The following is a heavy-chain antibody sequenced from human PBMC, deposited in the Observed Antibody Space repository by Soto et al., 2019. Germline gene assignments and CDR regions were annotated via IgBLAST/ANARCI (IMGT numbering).Heavy chain of an antibody. CDR3: ARERSHVFRYFDWVPHYYGMDV. Sequence: ASVKVSCKASGYTFTSYDINWVRQATGQGLEWMGWMNPNSGNTGYAQKFQGRVTMTRNTSISTAYMELSSLRSEDTAVYYCARERSHVFRYFDWVPHYYGMDVWGQGTTVTVSS. CDR1: GYTFTSYD. D-gene: IGHD3-9*01. J-gene: IGHJ6*02. CDR2: MNPNSGNT. V-gene: IGHV1-8*01.